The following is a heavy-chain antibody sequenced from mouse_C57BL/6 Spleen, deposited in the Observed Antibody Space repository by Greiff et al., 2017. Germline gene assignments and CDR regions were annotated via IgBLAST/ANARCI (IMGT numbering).Heavy chain of an antibody. J-gene: IGHJ4*01. CDR1: GFSLTSYG. D-gene: IGHD2-4*01. V-gene: IGHV2-5*01. CDR2: IWRGGST. Sequence: VQGVESGPGLVQPSQSLSITCTVSGFSLTSYGVHWVRQSPGKGLEWLGVIWRGGSTDYNAAFMSRLSITKDNSKSQVFFKMNSLQADDTAIYYCAKSFYYDYDEDYAMDYWGQGTSVTVSS. CDR3: AKSFYYDYDEDYAMDY.